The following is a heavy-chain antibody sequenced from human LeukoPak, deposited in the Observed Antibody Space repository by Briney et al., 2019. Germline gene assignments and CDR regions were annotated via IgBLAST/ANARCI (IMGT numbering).Heavy chain of an antibody. V-gene: IGHV4-38-2*02. D-gene: IGHD3-3*01. Sequence: PSETLSLTCTVSGYSISSGYYWGWIRQPPGKGLEWIGSIYHSGSTYYNPSLKSRVTISVDTSKNQFSLKLSSVTAADTAVYYCAREVTYYDFWSGYYSSRKADVWGKGTTATVSS. J-gene: IGHJ6*04. CDR3: AREVTYYDFWSGYYSSRKADV. CDR1: GYSISSGYY. CDR2: IYHSGST.